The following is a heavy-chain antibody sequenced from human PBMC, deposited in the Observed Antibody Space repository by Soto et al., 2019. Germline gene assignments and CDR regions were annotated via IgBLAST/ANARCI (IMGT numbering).Heavy chain of an antibody. CDR3: ARAYDILTGYSYFDY. Sequence: PSETLSLTCAVSGGSISSGGYSWSWIRQPPGKGLEWIGYIYHSGSTYYNPPLKSRVTISVDRSKNQLSLKLSSVTAADTAVYYCARAYDILTGYSYFDYWGQGTLVTVSS. CDR2: IYHSGST. J-gene: IGHJ4*02. V-gene: IGHV4-30-2*01. D-gene: IGHD3-9*01. CDR1: GGSISSGGYS.